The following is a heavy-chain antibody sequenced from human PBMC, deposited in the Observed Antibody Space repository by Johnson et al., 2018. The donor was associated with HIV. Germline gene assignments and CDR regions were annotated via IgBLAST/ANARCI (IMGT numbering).Heavy chain of an antibody. J-gene: IGHJ3*02. CDR2: ISSSGSTI. CDR1: GFTFSDFY. V-gene: IGHV3-11*04. CDR3: ARDRWATYYYDSSGHGGVFDI. D-gene: IGHD3-22*01. Sequence: QVQLVESGGGLVKPGGSLRLSCAASGFTFSDFYMSYIRQAPGKGLEWVSYISSSGSTIYHVDSVKGRFTISRDNATNSLYLQINSLRAEDTAVYYCARDRWATYYYDSSGHGGVFDIWGQGTVVTVSS.